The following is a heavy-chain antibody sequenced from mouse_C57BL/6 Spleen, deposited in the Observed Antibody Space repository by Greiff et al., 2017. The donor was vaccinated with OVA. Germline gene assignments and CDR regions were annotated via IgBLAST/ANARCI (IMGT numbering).Heavy chain of an antibody. J-gene: IGHJ3*01. CDR3: ARKEDYSNSFAY. Sequence: EVHLVESGGGLVKPGGSLKLSCAASGFTFSSYAMSWVRQTPEKRLEWVATISDGGSYTYYPDNVKGRFTISRDNAKNNLYLQMSLLKSEDTAMYYCARKEDYSNSFAYWGQGTLVTVSA. CDR1: GFTFSSYA. V-gene: IGHV5-4*01. D-gene: IGHD2-5*01. CDR2: ISDGGSYT.